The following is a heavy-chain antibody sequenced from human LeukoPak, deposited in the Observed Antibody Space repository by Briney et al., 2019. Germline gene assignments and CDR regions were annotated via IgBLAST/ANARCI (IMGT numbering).Heavy chain of an antibody. D-gene: IGHD5-18*01. CDR2: ISKDGSTT. J-gene: IGHJ4*02. Sequence: GGSLRLSCAASGFTFNNYWMHWVRQAPGKGLVWVSRISKDGSTTNYADSVKGRFAISRDNAKNTLYLQMNSLTAEDTALYYCARGASSGYRIDYWGQGTLVTVSS. CDR3: ARGASSGYRIDY. CDR1: GFTFNNYW. V-gene: IGHV3-74*01.